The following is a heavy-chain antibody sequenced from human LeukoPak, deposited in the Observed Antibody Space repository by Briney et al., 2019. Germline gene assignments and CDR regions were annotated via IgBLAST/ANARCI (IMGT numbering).Heavy chain of an antibody. D-gene: IGHD2-8*01. V-gene: IGHV4-4*07. CDR1: GGSVSSYY. CDR3: ARARFWGYDNGVRNWFDP. Sequence: PSETLSLTCSVSGGSVSSYYWSWIRQPAEKGLEWIGRIYTSGNTDYNPSLKGRVTMSVDTSKNQFSLKLTSVTAADTAVYYCARARFWGYDNGVRNWFDPWGQGILVTVSS. CDR2: IYTSGNT. J-gene: IGHJ5*02.